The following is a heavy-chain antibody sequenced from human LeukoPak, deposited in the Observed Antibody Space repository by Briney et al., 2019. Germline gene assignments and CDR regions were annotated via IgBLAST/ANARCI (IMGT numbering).Heavy chain of an antibody. J-gene: IGHJ4*02. CDR1: GFTFSSYS. V-gene: IGHV3-21*04. CDR3: ARDLGYYGSGSPLFDY. CDR2: ISSSSSYI. D-gene: IGHD3-10*01. Sequence: GGSLRLSCAASGFTFSSYSMNWVRQAPGKGLEWVSSISSSSSYIYYADSVKGRFTISRDNSKNTLYLQMNSLRAEDTAVYYCARDLGYYGSGSPLFDYWGQGTLVTVSS.